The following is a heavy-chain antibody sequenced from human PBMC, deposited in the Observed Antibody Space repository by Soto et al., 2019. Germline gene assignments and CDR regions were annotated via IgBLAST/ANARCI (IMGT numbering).Heavy chain of an antibody. CDR2: INHSGST. J-gene: IGHJ4*02. CDR1: GGSLSGYY. CDR3: ARGTKYSSSSRYSFDY. V-gene: IGHV4-34*01. Sequence: SETLSPTCAVNGGSLSGYYWSWIRQPPGKGLEWIGEINHSGSTNYNPSLTRRVTISVDTSKNQFSLKLSSVTAADKAVYYCARGTKYSSSSRYSFDYWGQGTLVTVSS. D-gene: IGHD6-6*01.